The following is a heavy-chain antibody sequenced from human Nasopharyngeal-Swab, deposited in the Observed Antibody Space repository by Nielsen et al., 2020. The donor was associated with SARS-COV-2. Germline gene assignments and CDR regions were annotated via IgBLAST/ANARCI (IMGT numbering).Heavy chain of an antibody. CDR1: GGSISSSSYY. Sequence: ESLKISCTVSGGSISSSSYYWGWIRQPPGKGLEWIGSIYYSGSTYYNPSLKSRVTISVDTSKNQFSLKLSSVTAADTAVYYCARQRGSGSYWDHYYYAMDVWGQGTTVTVSS. CDR3: ARQRGSGSYWDHYYYAMDV. CDR2: IYYSGST. D-gene: IGHD3-10*01. J-gene: IGHJ6*02. V-gene: IGHV4-39*01.